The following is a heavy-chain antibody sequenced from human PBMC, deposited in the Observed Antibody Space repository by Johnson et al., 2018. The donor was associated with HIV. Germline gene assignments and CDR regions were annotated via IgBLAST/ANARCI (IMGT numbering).Heavy chain of an antibody. CDR3: ARDRCSSTSCIDAFDI. CDR1: GFTFSSYD. V-gene: IGHV3-13*01. J-gene: IGHJ3*02. D-gene: IGHD2-2*01. Sequence: VQLVESGGGVVRPGGSLRLSCAASGFTFSSYDMHWVRQATGKGLEWVSAIGTAGDTYYPGSVKGRFTISRDNSKSTLYLQMNSQRAEDTAVYYCARDRCSSTSCIDAFDIWGQGTMVTVSS. CDR2: IGTAGDT.